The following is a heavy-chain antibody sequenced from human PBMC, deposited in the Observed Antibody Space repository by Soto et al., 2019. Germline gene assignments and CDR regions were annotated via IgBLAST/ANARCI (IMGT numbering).Heavy chain of an antibody. D-gene: IGHD2-2*01. J-gene: IGHJ6*02. CDR2: ISSSGETI. V-gene: IGHV3-48*03. CDR1: GFTFSSYE. CDR3: AREGFYAMDV. Sequence: GGSLRLSCEVSGFTFSSYEMYWVRQAPGKGLEWVAYISSSGETIYYAGSVQGRFTISRDNAKNSLYLQMSSLGAEDTAVYYCAREGFYAMDVWGQGTTVTVSS.